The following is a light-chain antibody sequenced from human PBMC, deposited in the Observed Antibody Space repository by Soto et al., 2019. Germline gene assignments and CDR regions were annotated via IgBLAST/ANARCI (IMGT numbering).Light chain of an antibody. CDR1: QALGSY. J-gene: IGKJ5*01. Sequence: DIQLTQSPSFLSASVGDRVTITCRASQALGSYLVWYQQKPGKAPKLLISAASTLQSGVPSRFSGRGSGTEFTLTISSLQPEDFATYYCQQLNNQPLITFGQGTRLDSK. V-gene: IGKV1-9*01. CDR2: AAS. CDR3: QQLNNQPLIT.